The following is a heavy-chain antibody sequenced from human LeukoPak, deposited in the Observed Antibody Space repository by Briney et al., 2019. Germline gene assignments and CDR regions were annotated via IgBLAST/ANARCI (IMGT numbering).Heavy chain of an antibody. CDR2: INPNSGGT. J-gene: IGHJ6*02. V-gene: IGHV1-2*02. CDR3: ARAVGYGSGSYSPYYHYGMDV. CDR1: GYTFTGYY. D-gene: IGHD3-10*01. Sequence: ASVKVSCKASGYTFTGYYMHWVRQAPGQGLEWMGWINPNSGGTNYAQKFQGRVTMTRDTSISTAYMELSRLRSDDTAVYYCARAVGYGSGSYSPYYHYGMDVWGQGTTVTVSS.